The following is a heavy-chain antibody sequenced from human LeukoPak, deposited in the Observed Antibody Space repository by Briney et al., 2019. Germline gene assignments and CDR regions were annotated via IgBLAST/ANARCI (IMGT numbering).Heavy chain of an antibody. CDR3: ARVSGYYYALDI. Sequence: PGGSLRLSCAASGFTFSSYSMNWVRQAPGKGLEWVSSISSSSSYIYYADSVKGRFTISRDNAKNSLYLQMNSLRAEDTAVYYCARVSGYYYALDIWGQGTMVTVSS. J-gene: IGHJ3*02. D-gene: IGHD3-22*01. V-gene: IGHV3-21*01. CDR1: GFTFSSYS. CDR2: ISSSSSYI.